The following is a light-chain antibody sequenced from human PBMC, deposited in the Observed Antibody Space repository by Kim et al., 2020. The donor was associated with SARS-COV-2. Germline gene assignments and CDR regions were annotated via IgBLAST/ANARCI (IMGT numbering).Light chain of an antibody. V-gene: IGLV6-57*03. CDR1: GGSVAGKY. CDR2: ENN. J-gene: IGLJ2*01. CDR3: QSYDSSNVV. Sequence: GKPVAISCTRSGGSVAGKYVQWYQQRPGSAPPTVIYENNQRPSGVPDRFSGSIDSSSNSASLTISGLKTEDEADYYCQSYDSSNVVFGGGTQLTVL.